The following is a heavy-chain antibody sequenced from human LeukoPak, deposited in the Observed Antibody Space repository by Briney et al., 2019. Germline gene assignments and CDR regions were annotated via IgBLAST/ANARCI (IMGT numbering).Heavy chain of an antibody. V-gene: IGHV3-53*01. CDR2: IYSGGST. J-gene: IGHJ3*02. CDR1: GFTVSSNY. D-gene: IGHD5-24*01. CDR3: ARDTGMATTMGDAFDI. Sequence: GGSLRLSCAASGFTVSSNYMSWVRQAPGRGLEWVSVIYSGGSTYYADSVKGRFTISRDNSKNTLYLQMNSLRAEDTAVYYCARDTGMATTMGDAFDIWGQGTMVTVSS.